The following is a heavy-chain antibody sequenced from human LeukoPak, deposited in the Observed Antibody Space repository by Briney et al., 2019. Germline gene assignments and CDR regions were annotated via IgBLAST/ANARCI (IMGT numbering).Heavy chain of an antibody. CDR3: ARGGSGYQLPEFDY. V-gene: IGHV1-2*02. D-gene: IGHD2-2*01. CDR2: INPNSGGT. Sequence: ASVKVSCKASGYTFTGYYMHWVRQAPGQGLEWMGWINPNSGGTNHAQKFQGRVTMTRDTSISTAYMELSRLRSDDTAVYYCARGGSGYQLPEFDYWGQGTLVTVSS. J-gene: IGHJ4*02. CDR1: GYTFTGYY.